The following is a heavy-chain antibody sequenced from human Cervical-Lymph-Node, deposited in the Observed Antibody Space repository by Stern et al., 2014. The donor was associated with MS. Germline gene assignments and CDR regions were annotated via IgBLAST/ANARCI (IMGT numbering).Heavy chain of an antibody. CDR3: AKDPYDSGNKWFDP. Sequence: VQLVQSGGGVVQPGRSLRLSCAASGFTFINYALHWVRQAPGKGLEWVAVISYDGINKYYADSVKGRFTISRDNSKNTLYLQMDSLRAEDTAVYYCAKDPYDSGNKWFDPWGQGTLVTVSS. V-gene: IGHV3-30*18. CDR2: ISYDGINK. J-gene: IGHJ5*02. CDR1: GFTFINYA. D-gene: IGHD3-10*01.